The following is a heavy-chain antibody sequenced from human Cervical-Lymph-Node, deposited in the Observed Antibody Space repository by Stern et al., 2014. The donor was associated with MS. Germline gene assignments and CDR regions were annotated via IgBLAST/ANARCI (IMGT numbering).Heavy chain of an antibody. CDR3: AKQYFDSSGYSYYYGMDV. CDR1: GFTFNKYA. D-gene: IGHD3-22*01. V-gene: IGHV3-23*04. CDR2: ISGSGGSI. J-gene: IGHJ6*02. Sequence: VQLVESGGDLVQPGGSLRLSCAASGFTFNKYAMNWVRQAPGKGLEWVSTISGSGGSIYSADSVKGRFTISRDNSENTLYLQMHSLRAEDTAIYYCAKQYFDSSGYSYYYGMDVWGQGTTVTVSS.